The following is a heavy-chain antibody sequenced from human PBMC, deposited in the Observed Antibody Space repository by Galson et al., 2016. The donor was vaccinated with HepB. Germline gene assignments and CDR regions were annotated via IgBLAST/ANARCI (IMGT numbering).Heavy chain of an antibody. CDR3: AHAFIEASGHAPFDY. D-gene: IGHD6-13*01. V-gene: IGHV2-5*02. J-gene: IGHJ4*02. CDR2: IYWDDDK. Sequence: PALVKPTQTLTLTCTFSGFSLSTSGVGVGWIRQPPGKALEWLALIYWDDDKRYSPSLKNRLTITKDTSKNQVVLTMTNMDPVDTATYYCAHAFIEASGHAPFDYWGQGTLVTVSS. CDR1: GFSLSTSGVG.